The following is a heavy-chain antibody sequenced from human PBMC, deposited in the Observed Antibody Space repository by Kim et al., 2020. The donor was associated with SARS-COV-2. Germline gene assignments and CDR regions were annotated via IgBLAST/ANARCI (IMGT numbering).Heavy chain of an antibody. CDR2: INHSGVP. Sequence: SETLSLTCAVYGGSFSDYTWSWIRQPPGKGLEWIGEINHSGVPNLSPSLKSRITISVHTSKSQFSLRLKSMTATDTAIYYCARGRAGVVPAPVLGLGPWFDFYAVDVWGRGTPVAVSS. CDR3: ARGRAGVVPAPVLGLGPWFDFYAVDV. CDR1: GGSFSDYT. V-gene: IGHV4-34*01. J-gene: IGHJ6*02. D-gene: IGHD2-2*02.